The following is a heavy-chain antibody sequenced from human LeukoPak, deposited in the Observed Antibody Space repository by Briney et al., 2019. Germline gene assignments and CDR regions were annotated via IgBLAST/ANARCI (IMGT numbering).Heavy chain of an antibody. CDR2: IYSGGST. D-gene: IGHD3-10*01. CDR3: ATSAGEDFEY. CDR1: GFTVRSNY. V-gene: IGHV3-53*04. J-gene: IGHJ4*02. Sequence: PGGSLRLSCAASGFTVRSNYMSWVRQAPGKGLEWVSIIYSGGSTFYADSVKGRFTISRHSSKNTMYLQMNSLRTEDTAMYYCATSAGEDFEYWGQGTLVTVSS.